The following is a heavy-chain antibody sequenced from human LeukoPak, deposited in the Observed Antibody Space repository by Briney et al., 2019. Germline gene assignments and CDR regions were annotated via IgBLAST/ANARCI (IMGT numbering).Heavy chain of an antibody. J-gene: IGHJ5*02. CDR1: GFTVSNKY. CDR3: ARGLYYYDSSASASWFDP. Sequence: GGSLRLSCVASGFTVSNKYMSWVRQAPGKGLEWVAVIWYDGSNKYYADSVKGRFTISRDNSKNTLYLQMNSLRAEDTAVYYCARGLYYYDSSASASWFDPWGQGTLVTVSS. V-gene: IGHV3-33*08. D-gene: IGHD3-22*01. CDR2: IWYDGSNK.